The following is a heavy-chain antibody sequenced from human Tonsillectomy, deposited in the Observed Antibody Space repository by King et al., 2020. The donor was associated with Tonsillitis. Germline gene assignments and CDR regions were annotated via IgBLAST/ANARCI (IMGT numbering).Heavy chain of an antibody. CDR1: GYTFTSYD. CDR3: ARGIRNVVVPNYYFDY. CDR2: LNPNRCNT. J-gene: IGHJ4*02. D-gene: IGHD2-21*01. Sequence: VQLVESGAEVKKPGASVKVSCKASGYTFTSYDINWVRQSTGQGLEWMGWLNPNRCNTGCSQQFKGRVSRTRNTSISTAYMELSSLRSEETAVYYCARGIRNVVVPNYYFDYWGQGTLVTVSS. V-gene: IGHV1-8*01.